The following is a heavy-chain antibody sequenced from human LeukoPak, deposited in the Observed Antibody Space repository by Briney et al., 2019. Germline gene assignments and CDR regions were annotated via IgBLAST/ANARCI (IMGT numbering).Heavy chain of an antibody. J-gene: IGHJ6*02. V-gene: IGHV3-33*08. D-gene: IGHD6-13*01. CDR3: AREEIGYSSSWYSLDYYGMDV. CDR2: IWYDGSNK. CDR1: GFTFSTYG. Sequence: GGSLRLSCAASGFTFSTYGMHWVRQAPGKGLEWVAVIWYDGSNKYYADSVKGRFTIYRDNSKNTLYLQMNSLRAEDTAVYYCAREEIGYSSSWYSLDYYGMDVWGQGTTVTVSS.